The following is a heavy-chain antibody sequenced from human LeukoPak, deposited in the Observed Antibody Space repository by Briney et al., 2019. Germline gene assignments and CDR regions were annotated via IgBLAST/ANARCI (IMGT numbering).Heavy chain of an antibody. J-gene: IGHJ4*02. V-gene: IGHV3-48*02. D-gene: IGHD6-13*01. CDR2: ISSSSSTI. Sequence: PGGSLRLSCAASGFTFSSYSMNWVRQAPGQGLEWVSYISSSSSTIYYADSVKGRFTISRDNAKNSLYLQMNSLRHEDTAVYYCARVWGIAAAGGEIEYWGQGTLVTVSS. CDR1: GFTFSSYS. CDR3: ARVWGIAAAGGEIEY.